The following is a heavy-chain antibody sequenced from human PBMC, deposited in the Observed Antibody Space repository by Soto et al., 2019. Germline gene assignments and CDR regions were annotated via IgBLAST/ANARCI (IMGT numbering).Heavy chain of an antibody. V-gene: IGHV4-30-4*01. Sequence: QVQLQESGPGLVKPSQTLSLTCTVSGDSISSGDYYWSWIRQPPGKGLEWIGYIYYSGTTYYNPSLKSRVTRSVDTSKNQFSLKLSSVNAADTAVYYCARDGGTVTAHFDHWGQGTLVTVSS. D-gene: IGHD4-17*01. CDR3: ARDGGTVTAHFDH. CDR2: IYYSGTT. CDR1: GDSISSGDYY. J-gene: IGHJ4*02.